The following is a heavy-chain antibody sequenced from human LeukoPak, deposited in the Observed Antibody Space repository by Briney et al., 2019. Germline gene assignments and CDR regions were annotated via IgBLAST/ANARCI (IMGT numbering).Heavy chain of an antibody. Sequence: ASVKVSCKASGYTFTGYYMHWVRQAPGQGLEWMGWINPNSGGTNYAQKFQGRVTMTRDTSISTAYMELSRLRSDDTAVYYCARGVATMIVVVTIDYWGQGTLVTVS. D-gene: IGHD3-22*01. CDR2: INPNSGGT. CDR3: ARGVATMIVVVTIDY. CDR1: GYTFTGYY. J-gene: IGHJ4*02. V-gene: IGHV1-2*02.